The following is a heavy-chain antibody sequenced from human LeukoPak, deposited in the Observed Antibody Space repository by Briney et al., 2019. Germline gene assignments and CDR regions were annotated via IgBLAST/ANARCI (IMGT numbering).Heavy chain of an antibody. D-gene: IGHD6-13*01. J-gene: IGHJ4*02. Sequence: GGSLRLSCAASGFPFSNYWMHWVRHAPGKGLVRVSRVNSDGSTTNYADSVKGRFTISRDNAENTLYMRMNSLRPEDTAVYYCARGYYSSSRFDSWGQGTLVTVSS. CDR3: ARGYYSSSRFDS. V-gene: IGHV3-74*01. CDR1: GFPFSNYW. CDR2: VNSDGSTT.